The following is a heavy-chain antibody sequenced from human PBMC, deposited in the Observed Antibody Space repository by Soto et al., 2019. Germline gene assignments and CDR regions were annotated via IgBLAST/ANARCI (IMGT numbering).Heavy chain of an antibody. CDR2: SHQSGNT. D-gene: IGHD5-18*01. CDR3: ATRDTGRVY. V-gene: IGHV4-4*02. J-gene: IGHJ4*02. CDR1: GVSIGSHDW. Sequence: QVQLQESGPGLVKPSGTLSLTCAVSGVSIGSHDWWTWVRQPPGKGREWIVESHQSGNTNYNSSLESRVTISLDKSKNPFSLQLSSVTVADTAVYYCATRDTGRVYWGQGTLVTVSS.